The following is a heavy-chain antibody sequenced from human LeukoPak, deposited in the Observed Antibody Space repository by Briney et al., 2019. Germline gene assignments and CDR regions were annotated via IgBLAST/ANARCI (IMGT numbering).Heavy chain of an antibody. CDR2: ISAYNGNT. V-gene: IGHV1-18*01. Sequence: ASVKVSCKASGYTFTSYGISWVRQAPGQGLERMGWISAYNGNTNYAQKLQGRVTMTTDTSTSTAYMELRSLRSDDTAVYYCARLMTTYHYYYSMDVWGKGTTVTVSS. CDR3: ARLMTTYHYYYSMDV. D-gene: IGHD4-11*01. CDR1: GYTFTSYG. J-gene: IGHJ6*03.